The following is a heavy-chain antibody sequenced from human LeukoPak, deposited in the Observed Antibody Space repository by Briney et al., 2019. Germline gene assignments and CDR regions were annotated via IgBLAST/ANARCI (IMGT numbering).Heavy chain of an antibody. CDR3: ARDNKLDDFWSGYYYYYYGMDV. V-gene: IGHV3-30-3*01. D-gene: IGHD3-3*01. Sequence: PGGSLRLSCAASGFTFSSYAMHWVRQAPGKGLEWVAVISYDGSNKYYADSVKGRFTISRDNSKNTLYLQMNSLRAEDTAVYYCARDNKLDDFWSGYYYYYYGMDVWGQGTTVTVSS. CDR1: GFTFSSYA. CDR2: ISYDGSNK. J-gene: IGHJ6*02.